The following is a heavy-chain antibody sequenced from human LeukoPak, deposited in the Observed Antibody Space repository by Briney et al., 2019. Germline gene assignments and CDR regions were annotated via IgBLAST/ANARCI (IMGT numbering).Heavy chain of an antibody. V-gene: IGHV3-7*01. Sequence: GGALRLSCAASRFTFGRYWMTWVGQPPGRGREGVADIKQDGRAKYCMDSVKGRFTISRDNAKNSLYLQMNRLRGDDTAVYYCALLVRQPVIHLWGQGALVTVSS. CDR2: IKQDGRAK. CDR1: RFTFGRYW. J-gene: IGHJ1*01. D-gene: IGHD4-11*01. CDR3: ALLVRQPVIHL.